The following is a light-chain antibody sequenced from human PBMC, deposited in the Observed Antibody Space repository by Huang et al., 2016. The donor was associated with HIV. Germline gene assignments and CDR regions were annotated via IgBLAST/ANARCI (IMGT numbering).Light chain of an antibody. V-gene: IGKV1-17*03. CDR2: AAS. J-gene: IGKJ1*01. Sequence: DIQMTQSPSAVSASVGDRVTITCRASQDISDSLVWFQQKPGKVPERLIYAASTLHTGVPSRFGGTGSGTEFTLTISSLQPDDFAIYYCLQHKSYPWTFGQGTKVEI. CDR3: LQHKSYPWT. CDR1: QDISDS.